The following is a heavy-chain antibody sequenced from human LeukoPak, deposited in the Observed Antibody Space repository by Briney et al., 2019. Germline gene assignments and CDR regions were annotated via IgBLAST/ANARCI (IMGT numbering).Heavy chain of an antibody. CDR2: INWNGGST. CDR3: AINRASYYYYYMDV. V-gene: IGHV3-20*04. Sequence: PGGSLRLSCAASGFTFDDYGMSWVRQAPGKGLEWVSGINWNGGSTGYADSVKGRFTISRDNAKNSLYLQMNSLRAEDTALYYCAINRASYYYYYMDVWGKGTTVTVSS. J-gene: IGHJ6*03. CDR1: GFTFDDYG.